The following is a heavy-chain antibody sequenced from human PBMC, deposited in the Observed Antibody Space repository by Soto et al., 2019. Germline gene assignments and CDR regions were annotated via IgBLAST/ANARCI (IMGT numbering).Heavy chain of an antibody. CDR2: IDWDDDK. CDR3: ARFLTHYGMDV. V-gene: IGHV2-70*01. J-gene: IGHJ6*02. Sequence: MCVSWIRQPPGKALEWLALIDWDDDKYYSTSLKTRLTISKDTSKNQVVLTMTNMDPVDTATYYCARFLTHYGMDVWGQGTTVTVSS. CDR1: MC.